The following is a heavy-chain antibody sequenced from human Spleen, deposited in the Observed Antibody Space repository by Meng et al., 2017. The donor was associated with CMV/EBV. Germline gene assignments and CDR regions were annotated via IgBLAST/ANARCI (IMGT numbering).Heavy chain of an antibody. CDR1: GFSLSTSGVG. CDR2: IYWDDDK. Sequence: QVTFKESGPTLVNPTQPLTLTCTFSGFSLSTSGVGVGWIRQPPGKALEWLAAIYWDDDKRYSPSLQSRLSVTKDTSKDQVVLTMTNMDPVDTATYFCAHTFHYDRSGYYRHAFDIWGQGTLVTVSS. J-gene: IGHJ3*02. D-gene: IGHD3-22*01. V-gene: IGHV2-5*02. CDR3: AHTFHYDRSGYYRHAFDI.